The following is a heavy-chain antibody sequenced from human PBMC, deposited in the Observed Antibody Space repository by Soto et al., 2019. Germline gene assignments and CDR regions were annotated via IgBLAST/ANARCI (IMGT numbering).Heavy chain of an antibody. CDR1: GESFSGHI. CDR2: INHSGSA. D-gene: IGHD6-19*01. CDR3: ARGLITGSHYSGGWYYFDS. Sequence: QVQLQQSGAGLLKPSETLSLTCAVYGESFSGHIWTWIRQTPGKGLQWIGQINHSGSASYNPSLKGRVTISVHTSNSQFSLGLSSVTAADTAVYYCARGLITGSHYSGGWYYFDSWGQGTQVTVSS. J-gene: IGHJ4*02. V-gene: IGHV4-34*01.